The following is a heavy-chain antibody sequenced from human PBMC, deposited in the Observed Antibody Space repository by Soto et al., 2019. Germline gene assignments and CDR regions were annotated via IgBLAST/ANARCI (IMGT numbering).Heavy chain of an antibody. V-gene: IGHV1-18*01. J-gene: IGHJ4*02. CDR2: ISAYNGNT. Sequence: ASVKVSCKASGYTFTSYGISWVRQAPGQGPEWMGWISAYNGNTNYAQKLQGRVTMTTDTSTSTAYMELRSLRSDDTAVYYCARDYGSGSYYNVNEFDYWGQGTLVTVSS. CDR3: ARDYGSGSYYNVNEFDY. CDR1: GYTFTSYG. D-gene: IGHD3-10*01.